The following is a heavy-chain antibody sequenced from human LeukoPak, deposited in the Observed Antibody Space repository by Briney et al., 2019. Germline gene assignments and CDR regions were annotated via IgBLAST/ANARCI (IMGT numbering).Heavy chain of an antibody. D-gene: IGHD6-19*01. CDR3: ASQPGIAVAGTGY. CDR2: ISSSSSYI. V-gene: IGHV3-21*01. CDR1: GFTFSSYS. J-gene: IGHJ4*02. Sequence: PGGSLRLSCAASGFTFSSYSMNWVRQAPGKGLEWVSSISSSSSYIYYADSVKGRFTISRDNAKNSLYLQMNSLRAEDTAVYYCASQPGIAVAGTGYWGQRALVNVSS.